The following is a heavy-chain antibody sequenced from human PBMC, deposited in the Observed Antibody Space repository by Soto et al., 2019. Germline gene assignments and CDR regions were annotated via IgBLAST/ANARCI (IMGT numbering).Heavy chain of an antibody. J-gene: IGHJ4*01. V-gene: IGHV3-23*01. Sequence: VGSLRLSCAASGFTFDTYAMNWVRQAPVKVLAWVSAIGTASNTYYADSVKGRFTISRDNSRTTLYLQMNSLRAEDTALYYCVRKNPGPRPFDNWGQGTLVTVSS. CDR1: GFTFDTYA. CDR2: IGTASNT. CDR3: VRKNPGPRPFDN.